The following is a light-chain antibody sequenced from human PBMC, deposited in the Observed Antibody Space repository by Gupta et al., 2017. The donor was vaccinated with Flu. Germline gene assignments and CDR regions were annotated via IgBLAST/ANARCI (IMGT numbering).Light chain of an antibody. CDR2: LGY. V-gene: IGKV2-28*01. J-gene: IGKJ3*01. CDR1: QSLLNSNGYDY. CDR3: MQALEGVT. Sequence: PVTPGEPAAISCRSSQSLLNSNGYDYGDWYLQKPGQSPQLLIFLGYNRASGVPDRFSGSGAGTDFTLRISRVEAEDVGVYYCMQALEGVTFGPGTRVDI.